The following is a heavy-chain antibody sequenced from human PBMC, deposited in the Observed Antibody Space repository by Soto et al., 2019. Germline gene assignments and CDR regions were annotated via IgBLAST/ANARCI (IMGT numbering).Heavy chain of an antibody. D-gene: IGHD3-10*01. V-gene: IGHV1-18*01. CDR3: ARGGLQGFLWFGESDY. J-gene: IGHJ4*02. Sequence: QVQLVQSGAEVKRPGASVKVSCKASGYNFSNYGINWVRQAPGQGLEWMGWISTYNGNTNYAQEHQGRFTMTTDTYASTAYMDIRSLRSDDTAVYYCARGGLQGFLWFGESDYWGQGTLVTVSS. CDR1: GYNFSNYG. CDR2: ISTYNGNT.